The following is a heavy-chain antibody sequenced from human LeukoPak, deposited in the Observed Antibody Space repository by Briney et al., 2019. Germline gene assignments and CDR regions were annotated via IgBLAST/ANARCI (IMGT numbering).Heavy chain of an antibody. Sequence: GGSLRLSCAASGFTFSSYGMHWVRQAPGKGLEWVAVISYDGSNKYYADSVKGRFTISRDNSKNTLYLQMNSLRAEDTAVYYCAKDLGYGDPAYYYGMDVWGQGTTVTVSS. D-gene: IGHD4-17*01. CDR1: GFTFSSYG. V-gene: IGHV3-30*18. CDR2: ISYDGSNK. J-gene: IGHJ6*02. CDR3: AKDLGYGDPAYYYGMDV.